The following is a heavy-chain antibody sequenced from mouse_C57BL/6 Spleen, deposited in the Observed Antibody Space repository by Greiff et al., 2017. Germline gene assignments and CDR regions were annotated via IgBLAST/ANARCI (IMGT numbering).Heavy chain of an antibody. CDR1: GFTFSDSG. Sequence: EVKLVESGGGLVKPGGSLKLSCAASGFTFSDSGMHWVRQAPEKGLEWVAYISSGSSTIYYADTVKGRFTISRDNAKNTLFLQMTSLRSEDTAMYYCARTLLRGAMDYWGQGTSVTVSS. J-gene: IGHJ4*01. CDR2: ISSGSSTI. D-gene: IGHD1-1*01. V-gene: IGHV5-17*01. CDR3: ARTLLRGAMDY.